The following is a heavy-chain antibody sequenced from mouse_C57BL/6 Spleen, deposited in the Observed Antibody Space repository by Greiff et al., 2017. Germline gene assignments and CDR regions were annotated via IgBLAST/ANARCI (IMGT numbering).Heavy chain of an antibody. CDR3: ARGDDYGAMDY. D-gene: IGHD2-4*01. CDR1: GYAFSSSW. V-gene: IGHV1-82*01. J-gene: IGHJ4*01. Sequence: VKLQQSGPELVKPGASVKISCKASGYAFSSSWMNWVKQRPGKGLEWIGRIYPGDGDTKYNGKFKGKATLTADKSSSTAYMQLSSLTSEDSAVYFCARGDDYGAMDYWGQGTSVTVSS. CDR2: IYPGDGDT.